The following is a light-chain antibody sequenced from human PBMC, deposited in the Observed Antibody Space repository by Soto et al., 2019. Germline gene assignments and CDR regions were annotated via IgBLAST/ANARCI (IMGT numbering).Light chain of an antibody. J-gene: IGKJ1*01. CDR3: QQYGSSPST. CDR2: KAS. Sequence: DIQMTLSPFTLSASVGDRVTMTCRASQSISSWLAWYQQKPGKAPKLLIYKASTLESGVPSNFSGSGSGTDFTLTISRLEPEDFTVYYSQQYGSSPSTFCHVAKVDIK. CDR1: QSISSW. V-gene: IGKV1-5*03.